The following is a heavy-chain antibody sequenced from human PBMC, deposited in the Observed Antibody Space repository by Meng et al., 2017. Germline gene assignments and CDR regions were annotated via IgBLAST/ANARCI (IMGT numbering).Heavy chain of an antibody. J-gene: IGHJ4*02. CDR1: GGSISSSNW. V-gene: IGHV4-4*02. D-gene: IGHD3-22*01. CDR2: IYHSGST. Sequence: QGRQKEAGPGLVEPSGALSLPCAVSGGSISSSNWWSWVRQPPGKGLEWIGEIYHSGSTNYNPSLKSRVTISVDKSKNQFSLKLSSVTAADTAVYYCARAGVGYYDSSGPYSYWGQGTLVTVSS. CDR3: ARAGVGYYDSSGPYSY.